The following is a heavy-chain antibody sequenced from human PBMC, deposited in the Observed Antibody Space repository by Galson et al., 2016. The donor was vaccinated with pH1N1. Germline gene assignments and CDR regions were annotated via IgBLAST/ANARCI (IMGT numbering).Heavy chain of an antibody. D-gene: IGHD4-17*01. CDR3: AKDHCSHGDTNCFYFDL. V-gene: IGHV3-9*01. CDR1: GFTFDAFA. Sequence: SLRLSCAASGFTFDAFAMHWVRQVPGEGLEWVSVITWNSHVIDYADSVKGRFTISRDNARNSLYLQMTNLRPEDSAFYFCAKDHCSHGDTNCFYFDLWGRGTLVTVSS. CDR2: ITWNSHVI. J-gene: IGHJ2*01.